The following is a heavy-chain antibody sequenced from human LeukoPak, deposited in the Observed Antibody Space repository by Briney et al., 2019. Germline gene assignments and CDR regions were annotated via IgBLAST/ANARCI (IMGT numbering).Heavy chain of an antibody. CDR1: GGSISSGSYY. D-gene: IGHD4-11*01. CDR3: ARAFSGYHSKSGGIDY. V-gene: IGHV4-61*01. Sequence: SQTLSLTCTVSGGSISSGSYYWSWIRQPPGKGLEWIGYIYYSGSTNYNPSLKSRVTISVDTSKNQFSLKLSSVTAADTAVYYCARAFSGYHSKSGGIDYWGQGTLVTVSS. J-gene: IGHJ4*02. CDR2: IYYSGST.